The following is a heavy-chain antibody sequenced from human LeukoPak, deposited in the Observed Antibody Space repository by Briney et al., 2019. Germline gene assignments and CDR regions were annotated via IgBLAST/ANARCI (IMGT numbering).Heavy chain of an antibody. J-gene: IGHJ6*04. CDR1: GFTFSSYE. D-gene: IGHD3-10*02. CDR2: ISSSGSTI. Sequence: GSLRLSCAASGFTFSSYEMNWVRRAPGKGLEWVSYISSSGSTIYYADSVKGRFTISRDNAKNSLYLQMNSLRAEDTAVYYCAELSITMIGGVWGKGTTVTISS. CDR3: AELSITMIGGV. V-gene: IGHV3-48*03.